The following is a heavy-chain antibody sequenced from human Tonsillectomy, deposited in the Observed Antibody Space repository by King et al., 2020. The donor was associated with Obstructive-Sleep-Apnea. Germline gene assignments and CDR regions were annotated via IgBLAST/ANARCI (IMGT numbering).Heavy chain of an antibody. J-gene: IGHJ5*02. CDR2: ISSSSSYI. V-gene: IGHV3-21*01. Sequence: VQLVESGGGLVKPGGSLRLSCAASGFTFSSYSMNWVRQAPGKGLEWVSSISSSSSYIYYADSVKGRFTISRDNAKNSLYLQMNSRRAEDTAVYYCAGAVAGTGSWFGWFDPWGQGTLVTVSS. CDR1: GFTFSSYS. D-gene: IGHD6-19*01. CDR3: AGAVAGTGSWFGWFDP.